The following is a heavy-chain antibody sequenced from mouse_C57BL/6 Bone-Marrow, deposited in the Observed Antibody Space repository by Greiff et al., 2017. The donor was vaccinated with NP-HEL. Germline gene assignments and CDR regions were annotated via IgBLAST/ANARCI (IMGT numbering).Heavy chain of an antibody. CDR3: AGTQLRAYYFDY. CDR1: GYSITSGYY. CDR2: ISYDGSN. J-gene: IGHJ2*01. Sequence: EVKLVESGPGLVKPSQSLSLTCSVTGYSITSGYYWNWIRQFPGNKLEWMGYISYDGSNNYNPSLKNRISITRDTSKNQFFLKLNSVTTEDTATYYCAGTQLRAYYFDYWGQGTTLTVSS. V-gene: IGHV3-6*01. D-gene: IGHD4-1*02.